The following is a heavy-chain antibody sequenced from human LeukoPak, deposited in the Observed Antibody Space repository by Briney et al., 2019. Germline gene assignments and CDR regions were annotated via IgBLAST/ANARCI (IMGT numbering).Heavy chain of an antibody. CDR2: ISSNGGST. V-gene: IGHV3-64*01. D-gene: IGHD3-22*01. J-gene: IGHJ5*02. Sequence: PGGSLRLSCAASGFTFSSYAMHWVRQAPGKGLEYVSAISSNGGSTYYANSVKGRFTISKDNSKNTLYLQMGSLRAEDMAVYYCASGNYDSSGYYLGNWFDPWGQGTLVTVSS. CDR3: ASGNYDSSGYYLGNWFDP. CDR1: GFTFSSYA.